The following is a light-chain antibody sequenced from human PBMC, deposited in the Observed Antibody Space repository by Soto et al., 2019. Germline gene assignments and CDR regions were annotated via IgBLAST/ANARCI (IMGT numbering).Light chain of an antibody. J-gene: IGLJ1*01. Sequence: VLTQPPSVSEAPRQRVTISCSGSSSNIGNNAVNWYQQLPGKAPKLLMFYDNLLPSGVSDRFSGSKSGTSASLAISGLQSEDEADYYCAAWDDSLNGYVFGTGTKVTVL. CDR1: SSNIGNNA. CDR3: AAWDDSLNGYV. V-gene: IGLV1-36*01. CDR2: YDN.